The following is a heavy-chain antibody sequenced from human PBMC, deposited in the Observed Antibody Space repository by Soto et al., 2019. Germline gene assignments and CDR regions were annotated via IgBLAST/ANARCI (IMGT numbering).Heavy chain of an antibody. Sequence: ASETLPLTCTVSGGSISSYYWSWIRQPPGKGLEWIGYIYYSGSTNYNPSLKSRVTISVDTSKNQFSLKLSSVTAADTAVYYCARDSMVRGLSYGMDVWGQGTTVTVSS. CDR2: IYYSGST. CDR1: GGSISSYY. CDR3: ARDSMVRGLSYGMDV. D-gene: IGHD3-10*01. V-gene: IGHV4-59*01. J-gene: IGHJ6*02.